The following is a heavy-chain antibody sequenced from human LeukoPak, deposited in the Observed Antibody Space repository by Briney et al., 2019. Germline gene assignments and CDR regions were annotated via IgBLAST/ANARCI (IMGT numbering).Heavy chain of an antibody. CDR3: AGDYGDYYDY. J-gene: IGHJ4*02. Sequence: SETLSLTCTVSGGSINSTSNYWGWIRQPPGKGLEWIGSIYYSGSTSYNPFLKSRVTISVDTSKNQFSLRLSSVTAADTAVYFCAGDYGDYYDYWGQGTLVTVSS. V-gene: IGHV4-39*07. CDR1: GGSINSTSNY. CDR2: IYYSGST. D-gene: IGHD4-17*01.